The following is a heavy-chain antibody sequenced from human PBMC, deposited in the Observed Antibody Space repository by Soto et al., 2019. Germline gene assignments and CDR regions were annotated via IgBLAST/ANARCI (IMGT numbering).Heavy chain of an antibody. Sequence: GASVKFSWEASGAPFGSCASMWVRQAPGQGLEWIGGIIPIFGTANSAQKFQGIVTITADESTSTAYMELSSLKSDDTAVYYCARALWFGNLGYYGMDVWGQGATVTVSS. CDR2: IIPIFGTA. D-gene: IGHD3-10*01. J-gene: IGHJ6*02. V-gene: IGHV1-69*13. CDR3: ARALWFGNLGYYGMDV. CDR1: GAPFGSCA.